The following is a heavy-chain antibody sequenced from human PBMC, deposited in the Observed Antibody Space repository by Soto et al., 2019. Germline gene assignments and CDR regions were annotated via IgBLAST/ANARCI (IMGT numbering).Heavy chain of an antibody. CDR3: ARTPDGSGTYLNWSDP. CDR1: GFSFSSFA. V-gene: IGHV3-23*01. Sequence: VGSLRLSCAASGFSFSSFAMSWVRQAPGKGLEWVSAISDNGGTTFYADSVRGRFTVSRDNPRKTLYLQMNRLRAEDTAVYYCARTPDGSGTYLNWSDPWGQGTLVTVSS. CDR2: ISDNGGTT. D-gene: IGHD3-10*01. J-gene: IGHJ5*02.